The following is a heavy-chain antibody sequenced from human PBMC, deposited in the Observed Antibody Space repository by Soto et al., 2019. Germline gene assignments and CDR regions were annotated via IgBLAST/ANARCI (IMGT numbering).Heavy chain of an antibody. CDR2: ISWNSGTI. CDR3: AKSTGGTANGMGV. V-gene: IGHV3-9*01. Sequence: EVPGVESGGGLVQPGRSLRLSCAASGFSFDDYAMHWVRQAPGKGLEWVSGISWNSGTIGYADSVKGRFTISRDNAKNSLYLQMNSLRAEDTALYYCAKSTGGTANGMGVWGQGTTVTVSS. D-gene: IGHD2-8*02. CDR1: GFSFDDYA. J-gene: IGHJ6*02.